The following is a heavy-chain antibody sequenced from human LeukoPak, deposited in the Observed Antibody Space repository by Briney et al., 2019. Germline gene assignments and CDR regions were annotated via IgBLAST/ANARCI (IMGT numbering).Heavy chain of an antibody. J-gene: IGHJ4*02. D-gene: IGHD2-2*02. CDR1: GFTFSSYT. Sequence: GGSLRLSCAASGFTFSSYTMNWVRQAQGKGLEWVSSISSSSSYIYYADSVKGRFTISRDNAKNSLYLQMNSLRAEDTAAYYCARVAGYCSSTICYKDYWGQGTLVTVSS. CDR3: ARVAGYCSSTICYKDY. CDR2: ISSSSSYI. V-gene: IGHV3-21*01.